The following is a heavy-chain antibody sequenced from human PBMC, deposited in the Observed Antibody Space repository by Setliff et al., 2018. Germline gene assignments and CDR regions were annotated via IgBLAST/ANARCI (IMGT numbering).Heavy chain of an antibody. CDR3: ARKGISALSGAFDM. CDR2: IYYSGTT. Sequence: PSETLSLTCTVSGGSISSGSYYWSWIRQPPGKGLEWIGYIYYSGTTYYNPSLKSRVTISMDTSKNQFSLKLSSVTAADTAVYYCARKGISALSGAFDMWGQGTMVTVSS. CDR1: GGSISSGSYY. V-gene: IGHV4-31*03. D-gene: IGHD1-26*01. J-gene: IGHJ3*02.